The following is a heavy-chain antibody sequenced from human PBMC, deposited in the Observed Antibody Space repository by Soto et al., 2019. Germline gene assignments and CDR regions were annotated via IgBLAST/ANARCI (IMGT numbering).Heavy chain of an antibody. CDR3: ARVPENRIAEYCSGGSCRWFWFDP. CDR2: ISSSGSTI. Sequence: GGSLRLSCAASGFTFSDYYMSWIRQAPGKGLEWVSYISSSGSTIYYADSVKGRFTISRDNAKNSLYLQMNSLRAEDTAVYYCARVPENRIAEYCSGGSCRWFWFDPWGQGTLVTVSS. D-gene: IGHD2-15*01. J-gene: IGHJ5*02. CDR1: GFTFSDYY. V-gene: IGHV3-11*01.